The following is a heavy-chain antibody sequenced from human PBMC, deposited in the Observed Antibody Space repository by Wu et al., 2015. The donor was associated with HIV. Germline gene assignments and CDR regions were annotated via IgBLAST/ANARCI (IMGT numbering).Heavy chain of an antibody. J-gene: IGHJ4*02. CDR3: ARVPLDCGGDCYVPYYFDY. V-gene: IGHV1-69*05. D-gene: IGHD2-21*02. CDR2: IIPIFGTA. CDR1: GGTFSSYA. Sequence: QVQLVQSGAEVKKPGSSVKVSCKASGGTFSSYAISWVRQAPGQGLEWMGGIIPIFGTANYAQKFQGRVTITTDESTSTAYMELSSLRSEDTAVYYCARVPLDCGGDCYVPYYFDYWGLGNXGHRLL.